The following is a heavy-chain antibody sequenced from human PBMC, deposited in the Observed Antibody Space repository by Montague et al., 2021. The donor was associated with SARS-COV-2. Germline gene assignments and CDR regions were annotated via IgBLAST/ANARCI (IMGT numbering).Heavy chain of an antibody. CDR1: GGSISSSSYY. D-gene: IGHD3-3*01. Sequence: LRLSCTVSGGSISSSSYYWGWIRQPPGKGLEWIGSIYYSGSTYYNPSLKGRVTISVDTSKNQFSLKLSSVTAADTAVYYCARLNFRITIFGVVRSRVFDYWGQGTLVTVSS. CDR3: ARLNFRITIFGVVRSRVFDY. J-gene: IGHJ4*02. V-gene: IGHV4-39*01. CDR2: IYYSGST.